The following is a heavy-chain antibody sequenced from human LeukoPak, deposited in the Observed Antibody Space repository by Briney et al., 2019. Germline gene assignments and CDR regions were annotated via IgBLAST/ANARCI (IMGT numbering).Heavy chain of an antibody. D-gene: IGHD2-2*02. V-gene: IGHV4-38-2*02. CDR3: AGGYCSSTSCYTLADYYYYMDV. CDR2: IYHSGST. J-gene: IGHJ6*03. Sequence: PSETLSLTCTVSGYSISSGYYWGWIRQPPGKGLEWIGSIYHSGSTYYNPSLKSRVTISVDTSKNQFSLKLSSVTAADTAVYYCAGGYCSSTSCYTLADYYYYMDVWGKGTTATVSS. CDR1: GYSISSGYY.